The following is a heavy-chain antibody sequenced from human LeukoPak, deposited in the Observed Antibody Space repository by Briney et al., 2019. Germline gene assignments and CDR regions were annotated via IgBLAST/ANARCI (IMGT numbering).Heavy chain of an antibody. CDR3: ARRQRGRGDYDY. V-gene: IGHV4-39*01. J-gene: IGHJ4*02. Sequence: SETLSLTCTVSGGSISNGDYYWGWIRQPPGKGLEWIGSIYYSGSTYYNPSLKSRVTISVDTSKNQFSLKLSSVTAADTAVYYCARRQRGRGDYDYWGQGTLVTASS. CDR1: GGSISNGDYY. D-gene: IGHD7-27*01. CDR2: IYYSGST.